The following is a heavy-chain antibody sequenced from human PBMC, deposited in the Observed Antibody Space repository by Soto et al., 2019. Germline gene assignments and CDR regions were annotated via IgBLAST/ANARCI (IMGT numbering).Heavy chain of an antibody. Sequence: GGSLRLSCAASGFTFSSYAMSWVRQAPGKGLEWVSAISGSGGSTYYADSVKGRFTISRDNSKNTLYLQMNSLRAEDTAVYYCAKPDYGDYHLYARAYWYFDLWGRGTLVTVSS. D-gene: IGHD4-17*01. CDR3: AKPDYGDYHLYARAYWYFDL. V-gene: IGHV3-23*01. J-gene: IGHJ2*01. CDR2: ISGSGGST. CDR1: GFTFSSYA.